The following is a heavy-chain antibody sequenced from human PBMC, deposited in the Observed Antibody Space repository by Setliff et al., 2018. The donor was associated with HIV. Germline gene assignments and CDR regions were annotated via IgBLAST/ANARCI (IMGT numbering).Heavy chain of an antibody. CDR1: GGSISGHY. V-gene: IGHV4-4*09. D-gene: IGHD3-10*01. J-gene: IGHJ5*02. CDR3: AREIRGPLGWFDP. Sequence: SETLSLTCTVSGGSISGHYWSWIRQPPGRGLEWIGYIYSSGSTNFNPPLQSRVTISVDTSKNQFSLRLSFVTAADTAVYYCAREIRGPLGWFDPWGQGTLVTVSS. CDR2: IYSSGST.